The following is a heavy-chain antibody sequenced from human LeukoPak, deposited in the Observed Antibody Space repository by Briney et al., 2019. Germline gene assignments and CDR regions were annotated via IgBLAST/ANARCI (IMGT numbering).Heavy chain of an antibody. CDR2: IYTSGST. D-gene: IGHD3-10*01. CDR1: GGSLSSYY. Sequence: PSETLSLTCTVSGGSLSSYYWSWIRKPAGKGLDWIGRIYTSGSTNYNPSLKSRVTMSVDTSKNQFSLKLSSVTAADTAVYYCARDKSRTYGSADAFDIWGQGTMVTVSS. V-gene: IGHV4-4*07. CDR3: ARDKSRTYGSADAFDI. J-gene: IGHJ3*02.